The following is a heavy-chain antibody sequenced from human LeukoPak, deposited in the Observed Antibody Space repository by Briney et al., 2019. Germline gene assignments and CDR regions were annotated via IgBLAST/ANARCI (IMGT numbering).Heavy chain of an antibody. Sequence: GGSLRLSCAASGFTLSNYWMSWVRQAPGKGLEWVANIKEEGTEKYYVDSVKGRFTISRDNAQNSLYLQMNSLRAEDTAVYYCAKWQDVIHWGYFDSWGQGTLVTVS. CDR1: GFTLSNYW. V-gene: IGHV3-7*01. D-gene: IGHD3-16*01. J-gene: IGHJ4*02. CDR3: AKWQDVIHWGYFDS. CDR2: IKEEGTEK.